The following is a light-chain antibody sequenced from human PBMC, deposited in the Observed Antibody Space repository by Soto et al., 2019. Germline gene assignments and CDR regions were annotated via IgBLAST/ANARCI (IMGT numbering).Light chain of an antibody. CDR1: SSDVGGYNY. Sequence: QSALTQPASVSGSPGQSITISCTGTSSDVGGYNYVSWYQQHPGKAPKLMIYEVTKRPSGVPDRFSGSKSANTASLTVSGLQAEDEADYYCMCYAGGNNWVFGGGTKVTVL. CDR2: EVT. V-gene: IGLV2-8*01. J-gene: IGLJ3*02. CDR3: MCYAGGNNWV.